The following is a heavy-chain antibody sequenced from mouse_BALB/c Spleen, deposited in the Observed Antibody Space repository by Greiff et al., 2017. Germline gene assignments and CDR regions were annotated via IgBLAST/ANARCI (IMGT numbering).Heavy chain of an antibody. CDR2: ISSGSSTI. Sequence: DEHLVESGGGLVQPGGSRKLSCAASGFTFSSFGMHWVRQAPEKGLEWVAYISSGSSTIYYADTVKGRFTISRDNPKNTLFLQMTSLRSEDTAMYYCARGDYWGQGTSVTVSS. V-gene: IGHV5-17*02. CDR1: GFTFSSFG. CDR3: ARGDY. J-gene: IGHJ4*01.